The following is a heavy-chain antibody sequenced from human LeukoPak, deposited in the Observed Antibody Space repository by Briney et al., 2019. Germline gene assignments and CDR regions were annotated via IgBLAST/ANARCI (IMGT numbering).Heavy chain of an antibody. CDR3: ARDLSHYYDSSGYSPAEYFQH. CDR1: GYTFTSYG. D-gene: IGHD3-22*01. V-gene: IGHV1-18*01. Sequence: ASVKVSCKASGYTFTSYGISWVRQAPGQGLEWMGWISAYNGNTNYAQKLQGRVTMTTDTSTSTAYMELRSLRSDDTAVYYCARDLSHYYDSSGYSPAEYFQHWGQGTLVTVSS. CDR2: ISAYNGNT. J-gene: IGHJ1*01.